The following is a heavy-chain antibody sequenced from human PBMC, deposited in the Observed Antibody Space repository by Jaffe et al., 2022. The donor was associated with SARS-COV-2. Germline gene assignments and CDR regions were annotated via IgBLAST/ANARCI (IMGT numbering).Heavy chain of an antibody. CDR3: AKVAHDNRGYCCFYD. CDR2: ISTTGGDT. J-gene: IGHJ4*02. V-gene: IGHV3-23*04. CDR1: GFSLSKYA. D-gene: IGHD3-22*01. Sequence: EVQLVESGGGLVQPGGSLRLSCVASGFSLSKYAMSWVRQAPGKGLEWVSTISTTGGDTSYADSLKGRLTVSRDNSQNTLFLQMNSLRDEDTAVYYCAKVAHDNRGYCCFYDWGQGTLVTVSS.